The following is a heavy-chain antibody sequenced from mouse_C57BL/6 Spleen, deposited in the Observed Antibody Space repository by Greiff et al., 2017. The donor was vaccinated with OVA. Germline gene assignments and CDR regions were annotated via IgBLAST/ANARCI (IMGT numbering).Heavy chain of an antibody. CDR3: TRSDGSSDWYFDV. CDR2: IDPETGGT. J-gene: IGHJ1*03. D-gene: IGHD1-1*01. CDR1: GYTFTDYE. V-gene: IGHV1-15*01. Sequence: VQRVESGAELVRPGASVTLSCKASGYTFTDYEMHWVKQTPVHGLEWIGAIDPETGGTAYNQKFKGKAILTADKSSSTAYMELRSLTSEDSAVYYCTRSDGSSDWYFDVWRTGTTVTVSS.